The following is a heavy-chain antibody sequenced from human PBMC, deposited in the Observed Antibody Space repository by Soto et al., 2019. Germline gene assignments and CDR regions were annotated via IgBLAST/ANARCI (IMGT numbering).Heavy chain of an antibody. CDR3: ARVFGDYYYYGMDV. Sequence: ASVKVSCKASGYTFTSYAMHWVRQAPGQRLEWMGWINAGNGNTKYSQKFQGRVTITRDTSASTAYMELSSLRSEDTAVYYCARVFGDYYYYGMDVWGQGTTVTVYS. CDR2: INAGNGNT. J-gene: IGHJ6*02. D-gene: IGHD3-10*02. V-gene: IGHV1-3*01. CDR1: GYTFTSYA.